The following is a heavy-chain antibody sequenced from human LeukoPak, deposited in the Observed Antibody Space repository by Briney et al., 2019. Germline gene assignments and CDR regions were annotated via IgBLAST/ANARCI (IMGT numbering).Heavy chain of an antibody. Sequence: GGSLRLSCAASGFTFSTCGMHWVRQAPGKGLEWVAFIRSDGSTKYFADSVKGRFTISRDNSKNTLYLQMNSLRAEDTAVYYCAKDQLLGGSYTFDYWGQGTLVTVSS. V-gene: IGHV3-30*02. J-gene: IGHJ4*02. CDR1: GFTFSTCG. D-gene: IGHD1-26*01. CDR2: IRSDGSTK. CDR3: AKDQLLGGSYTFDY.